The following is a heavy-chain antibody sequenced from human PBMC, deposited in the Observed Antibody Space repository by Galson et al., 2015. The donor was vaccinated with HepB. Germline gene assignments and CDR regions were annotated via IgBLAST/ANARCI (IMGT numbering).Heavy chain of an antibody. Sequence: SLRLSCAASGFTFSSYGMHWVRQAPGKGLEWVAVIWYDGSNKYYADSVEGRFTISRDNSKNTLYLQMNSLRAEDTAVYYCARPMYDYGDYGDYYYGMDVWGQGTTVTVSS. D-gene: IGHD4-17*01. CDR1: GFTFSSYG. CDR2: IWYDGSNK. CDR3: ARPMYDYGDYGDYYYGMDV. V-gene: IGHV3-33*01. J-gene: IGHJ6*02.